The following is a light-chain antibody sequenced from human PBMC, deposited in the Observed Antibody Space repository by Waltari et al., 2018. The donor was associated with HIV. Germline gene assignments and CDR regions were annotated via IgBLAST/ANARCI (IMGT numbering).Light chain of an antibody. V-gene: IGLV3-1*01. J-gene: IGLJ3*02. CDR3: QAWDSGTWV. CDR2: QDS. Sequence: SYELTQPPSVSVSPGQTASITCSGDKLGDNYACWYQQKPGQSPVLVIYQDSKRPSGIPDRFSGSHSRNTATLTISGTQAMDEADYYCQAWDSGTWVFGGGTKLTVL. CDR1: KLGDNY.